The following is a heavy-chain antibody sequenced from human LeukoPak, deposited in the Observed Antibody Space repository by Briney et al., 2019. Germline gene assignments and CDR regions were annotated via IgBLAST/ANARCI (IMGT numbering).Heavy chain of an antibody. CDR3: AVEHCSGGSCYVD. D-gene: IGHD2-15*01. Sequence: GSSVKVSCKASGGTFSSYAISWVRRAPGQGLEWMGGIIPIFGTANYAQKFQGRVTITADESTSTAYMELSSLRSEDTAVYYCAVEHCSGGSCYVDWGQGTLVTVSS. CDR2: IIPIFGTA. CDR1: GGTFSSYA. V-gene: IGHV1-69*01. J-gene: IGHJ4*02.